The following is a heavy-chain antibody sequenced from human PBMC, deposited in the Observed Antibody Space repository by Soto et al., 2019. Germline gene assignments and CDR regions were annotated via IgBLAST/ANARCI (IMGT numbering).Heavy chain of an antibody. V-gene: IGHV4-61*01. J-gene: IGHJ4*02. D-gene: IGHD5-12*01. Sequence: QVQLQESGPGLVKPSETLSLTCTVSGGSVSSGSYYWSWIRQPPGKGLEWIGYIYYSGSTNYNPSLKSRVTISVDTSKTQFPLKLSSVTAAATAVYYCARELSRDGYPHGLAYWGQGTLVTVSS. CDR2: IYYSGST. CDR3: ARELSRDGYPHGLAY. CDR1: GGSVSSGSYY.